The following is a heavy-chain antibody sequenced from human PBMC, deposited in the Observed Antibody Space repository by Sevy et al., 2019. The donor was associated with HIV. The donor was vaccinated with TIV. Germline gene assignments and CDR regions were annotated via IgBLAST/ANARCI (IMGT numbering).Heavy chain of an antibody. V-gene: IGHV3-48*02. Sequence: GGSLRLSCAASGFTFSSYSMNWVRQAPGKGLEWVSYISSSSSTIYYAYSVKGRFTISRDNAKNSLYLQMNSLRDEDTAVYYCAREISSSSWSRLFDLWGRGTLVTVSS. J-gene: IGHJ2*01. CDR3: AREISSSSWSRLFDL. CDR1: GFTFSSYS. CDR2: ISSSSSTI. D-gene: IGHD6-13*01.